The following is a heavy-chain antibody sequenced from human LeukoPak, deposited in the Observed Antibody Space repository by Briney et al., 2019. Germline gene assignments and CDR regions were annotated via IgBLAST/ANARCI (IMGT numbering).Heavy chain of an antibody. D-gene: IGHD1-26*01. CDR2: ISAYNGNT. J-gene: IGHJ4*02. CDR1: GYTFTSYG. V-gene: IGHV1-18*01. CDR3: AREEWELLNGHQFDY. Sequence: ASVKVSCKASGYTFTSYGIGWVRQAPGQGLEWMGWISAYNGNTDYAQKLQGRVTMTTDTSTSTAYMELRSLRSDDTAVYYCAREEWELLNGHQFDYWGQGTLVTVSS.